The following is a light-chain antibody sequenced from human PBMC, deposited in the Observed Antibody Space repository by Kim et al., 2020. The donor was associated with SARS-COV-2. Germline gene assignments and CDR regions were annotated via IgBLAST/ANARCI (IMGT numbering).Light chain of an antibody. J-gene: IGLJ2*01. CDR2: DND. Sequence: GPTVTFSCSGSSSNIGKNFVSWYQKFPGTAPKLLIYDNDQRPSGIPDRFSGSKSGTSATLGITGLQTGDEADYYCGTWDNSLSAGVFGGGTQLTVL. V-gene: IGLV1-51*01. CDR1: SSNIGKNF. CDR3: GTWDNSLSAGV.